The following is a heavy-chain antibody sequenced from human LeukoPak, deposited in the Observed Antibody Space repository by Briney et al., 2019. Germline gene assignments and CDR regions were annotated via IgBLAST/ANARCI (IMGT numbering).Heavy chain of an antibody. J-gene: IGHJ6*02. CDR2: ISGSGGST. D-gene: IGHD1-14*01. CDR3: AKARNSDPMDV. Sequence: GGSLRLSCTASGFTFGDYAMSWVRQAPGKGLEWVSTISGSGGSTYYADSVKGRFTISRDNSKNTLYLQMNSLRAEDTAVYYCAKARNSDPMDVWGQGTTVTVPS. V-gene: IGHV3-23*01. CDR1: GFTFGDYA.